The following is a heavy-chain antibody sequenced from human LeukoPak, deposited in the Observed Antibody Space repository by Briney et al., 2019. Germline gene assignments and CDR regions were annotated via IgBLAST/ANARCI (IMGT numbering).Heavy chain of an antibody. D-gene: IGHD6-13*01. J-gene: IGHJ4*02. Sequence: SETLSLTCTVSVGSINNYYWSWIRQPPGKGLECIGYIYYSGSTNYNPSLKSRVTISVDTSKNQFSLKLSFVTAADTAVYYCARDRPGGSSLDYWGQGTLVTVSS. V-gene: IGHV4-59*01. CDR1: VGSINNYY. CDR3: ARDRPGGSSLDY. CDR2: IYYSGST.